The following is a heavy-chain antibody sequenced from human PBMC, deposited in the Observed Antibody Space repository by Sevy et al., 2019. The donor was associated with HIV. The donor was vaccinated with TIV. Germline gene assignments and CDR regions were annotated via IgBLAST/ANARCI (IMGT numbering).Heavy chain of an antibody. V-gene: IGHV6-1*01. D-gene: IGHD2-15*01. CDR3: ARAYCSGGNCYSYNFDY. CDR2: TYYRSKWYN. CDR1: GDSVSSNSAA. J-gene: IGHJ4*02. Sequence: SQTLSLTCAISGDSVSSNSAAWNWIRQSPSRGLDWLGRTYYRSKWYNDYAVSVKSRITINPDTSKNQFSLQLNSVTPEDTAVYYCARAYCSGGNCYSYNFDYWGQGTLVTVSS.